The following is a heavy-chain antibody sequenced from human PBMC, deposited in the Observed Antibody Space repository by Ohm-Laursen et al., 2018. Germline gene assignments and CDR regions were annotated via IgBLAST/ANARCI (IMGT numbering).Heavy chain of an antibody. CDR2: IKQDGTEK. CDR1: GFTFSNFW. D-gene: IGHD1-14*01. Sequence: SLRLSCAASGFTFSNFWMSWVRQAPGKGLEWVASIKQDGTEKHYVESMQGRFTISRDNAKNSVYLQMNSLRAEDTAIYYCARDPIDNNGYNPDYWGQETLVTVSS. CDR3: ARDPIDNNGYNPDY. V-gene: IGHV3-7*01. J-gene: IGHJ4*02.